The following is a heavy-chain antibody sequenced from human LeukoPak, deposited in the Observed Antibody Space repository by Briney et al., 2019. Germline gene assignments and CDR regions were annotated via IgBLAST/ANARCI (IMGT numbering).Heavy chain of an antibody. Sequence: GGSLRLSCAASGFTFSRSWMSWVRQAPGKGLEWVANINDDGSEKYYVDSVKGRFTFSRDNAKNSLSLQMNSLRAADTAMYYCARSAGTIDYWGQGTLVTVSS. D-gene: IGHD6-13*01. CDR1: GFTFSRSW. CDR3: ARSAGTIDY. J-gene: IGHJ4*02. CDR2: INDDGSEK. V-gene: IGHV3-7*05.